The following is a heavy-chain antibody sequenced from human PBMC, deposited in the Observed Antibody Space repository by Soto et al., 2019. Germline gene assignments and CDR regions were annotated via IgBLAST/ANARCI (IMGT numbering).Heavy chain of an antibody. CDR3: ARSEGMVFDY. D-gene: IGHD1-26*01. CDR1: GGSISSSSYY. CDR2: IYYSGST. Sequence: SETLSLTCTVSGGSISSSSYYWGWIRQPPGKGLEWIGSIYYSGSTYYNPSLKSRVTISVDTSKNQFSLKLSSVTAADTAVYYCARSEGMVFDYWGQGTLVTVSS. V-gene: IGHV4-39*01. J-gene: IGHJ4*02.